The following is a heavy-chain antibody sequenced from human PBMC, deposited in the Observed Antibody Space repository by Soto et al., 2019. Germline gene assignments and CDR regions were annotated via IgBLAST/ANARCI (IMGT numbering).Heavy chain of an antibody. CDR2: IYYSGST. D-gene: IGHD6-13*01. Sequence: SETLSLTCTVSGGSISSSSYYWGWIRQPPGKGLEWIGSIYYSGSTYYNPSLKSRVTISVDTSKNQFSLKLSSVTAADTAVYYCASFIAAAGTPPDAFDIWGQGTMVTVSS. CDR3: ASFIAAAGTPPDAFDI. V-gene: IGHV4-39*01. CDR1: GGSISSSSYY. J-gene: IGHJ3*02.